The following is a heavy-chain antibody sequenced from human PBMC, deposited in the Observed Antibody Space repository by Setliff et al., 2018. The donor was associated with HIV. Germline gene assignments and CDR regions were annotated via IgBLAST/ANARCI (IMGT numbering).Heavy chain of an antibody. CDR3: ARSVWAVVVPTDPAVDAFAI. CDR1: GGTFSTYT. CDR2: IIPIFGTP. V-gene: IGHV1-69*08. J-gene: IGHJ3*02. D-gene: IGHD2-2*01. Sequence: GASVKVSCKTSGGTFSTYTIAWVRQAPGQGLEWMGRIIPIFGTPNYAQKFQGRVTITADKSTSTVYLDLRSLTSEDTAMYYCARSVWAVVVPTDPAVDAFAIWGQGTMVTVSS.